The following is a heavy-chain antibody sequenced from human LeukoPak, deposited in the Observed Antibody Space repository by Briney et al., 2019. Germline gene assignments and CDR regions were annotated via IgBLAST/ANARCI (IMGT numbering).Heavy chain of an antibody. V-gene: IGHV1-46*03. CDR1: GYTFTSYY. Sequence: ASVKVSCTASGYTFTSYYMHWVRQAPGQGLEWMGIINPSGGSTSYAQKFQGRVTMTRDTSTSTVYMELSSLRSEDTAVYYCARVGYGGYFDYWGQGTLVTVSS. CDR2: INPSGGST. J-gene: IGHJ4*02. CDR3: ARVGYGGYFDY. D-gene: IGHD4-23*01.